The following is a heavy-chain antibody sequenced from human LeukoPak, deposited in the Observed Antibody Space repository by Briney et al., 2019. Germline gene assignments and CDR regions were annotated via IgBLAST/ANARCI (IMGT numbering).Heavy chain of an antibody. CDR3: ARVVPYYYYYGMDV. CDR1: GGSVSSGSYY. CDR2: IYYSGST. J-gene: IGHJ6*02. D-gene: IGHD2-2*01. V-gene: IGHV4-61*01. Sequence: SETLSLTCTVSGGSVSSGSYYWSWIRQPPGKGLEWIGYIYYSGSTNYNPSLKSRVTISVDTSENQFSLKLSSVTAADTAVYYCARVVPYYYYYGMDVWGQGTTVTVSS.